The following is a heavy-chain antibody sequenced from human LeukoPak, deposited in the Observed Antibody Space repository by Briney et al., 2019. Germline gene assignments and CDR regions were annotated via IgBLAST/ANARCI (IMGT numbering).Heavy chain of an antibody. CDR3: AVHLPGDYLDP. V-gene: IGHV1-8*01. J-gene: IGHJ5*02. Sequence: GASVKVSCKASGYTFTIYDINWVRQAAGQGLEWMGWMNPDSGNTDFAQKFQGRVTMTRNTSISTAYMELRSLTSEDTAVYYCAVHLPGDYLDPWGQGTLVTVSS. CDR2: MNPDSGNT. D-gene: IGHD4-17*01. CDR1: GYTFTIYD.